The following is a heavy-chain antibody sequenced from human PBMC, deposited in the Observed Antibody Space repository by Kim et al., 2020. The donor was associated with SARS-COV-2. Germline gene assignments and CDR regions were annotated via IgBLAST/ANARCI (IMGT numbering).Heavy chain of an antibody. CDR2: SI. D-gene: IGHD3-3*01. V-gene: IGHV3-9*01. J-gene: IGHJ4*02. Sequence: SIGYADSVKGRFTISRDNAKNSLYLQMNSLRAEYTALYYCAKRAREWPPDYWGQGTLVTVSS. CDR3: AKRAREWPPDY.